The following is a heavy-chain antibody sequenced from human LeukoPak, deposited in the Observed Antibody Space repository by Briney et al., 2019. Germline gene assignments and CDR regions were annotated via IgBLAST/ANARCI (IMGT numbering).Heavy chain of an antibody. V-gene: IGHV4-34*01. Sequence: KSSETLSLTCAVYGGSFSGYYWSWIRQPPGKGLEWIGEINHSGSTNYNPSLKSRVTISVDTSKNQFSLKLSSVTAADTAVYYCARGRSRITIFGVAKPYYGMDVWGQGTTVTVSS. J-gene: IGHJ6*02. CDR1: GGSFSGYY. CDR2: INHSGST. CDR3: ARGRSRITIFGVAKPYYGMDV. D-gene: IGHD3-3*01.